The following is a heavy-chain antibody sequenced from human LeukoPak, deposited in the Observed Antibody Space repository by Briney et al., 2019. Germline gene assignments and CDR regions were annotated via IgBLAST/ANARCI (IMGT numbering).Heavy chain of an antibody. CDR1: GYSFTNYW. CDR3: ARQDPNYRIDY. Sequence: GESLKISCKGSGYSFTNYWIDWVRQVPGKGLEWMGIIYPGDSDTRYSPSFQGQVTISGDKSISTAYLQWSSLKASDTAMYYCARQDPNYRIDYWGQGTLVTVSS. V-gene: IGHV5-51*01. J-gene: IGHJ4*02. CDR2: IYPGDSDT. D-gene: IGHD4-11*01.